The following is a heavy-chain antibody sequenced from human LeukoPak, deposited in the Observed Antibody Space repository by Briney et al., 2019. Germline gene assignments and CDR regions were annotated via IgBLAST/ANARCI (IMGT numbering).Heavy chain of an antibody. CDR3: ARDLTGDAYFDY. CDR2: IYSGGST. J-gene: IGHJ4*02. Sequence: GGYLRLSCEVSGFTVSSNYMTWVRQAPGKGLEWVSIIYSGGSTYYADSVKGRFAISRDNSKNTLYLQMNSLRAEDTAVFYCARDLTGDAYFDYWGQGTLVTVSS. D-gene: IGHD7-27*01. V-gene: IGHV3-66*01. CDR1: GFTVSSNY.